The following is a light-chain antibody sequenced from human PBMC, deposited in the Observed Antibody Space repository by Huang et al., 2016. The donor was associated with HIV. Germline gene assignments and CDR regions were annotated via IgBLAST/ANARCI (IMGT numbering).Light chain of an antibody. Sequence: IVMTQTPATLSVSPGGRATLSCRASHSVSTNLAWYQQKPGQTPRLIIYGSTTRATGVPARFSGSGSGTDFTLTINSLQSEDVGIYYCQQYNNWHLTFGGGTKV. CDR3: QQYNNWHLT. CDR2: GST. J-gene: IGKJ4*01. V-gene: IGKV3-15*01. CDR1: HSVSTN.